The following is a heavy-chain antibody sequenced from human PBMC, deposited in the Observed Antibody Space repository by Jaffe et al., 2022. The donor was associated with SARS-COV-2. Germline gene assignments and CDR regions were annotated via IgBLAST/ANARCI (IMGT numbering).Heavy chain of an antibody. V-gene: IGHV3-23*04. D-gene: IGHD6-19*01. CDR2: ISDSGAIT. CDR3: AKRNGAVVAGSFDC. J-gene: IGHJ4*02. Sequence: VQLVESGGGLVQPGGSLRLSCAASGFTFSTYAITWVRQAPGKGLEWVSSISDSGAITYYAASVTGRFTISRDNSKNTVYLQMHSLRAEDTAIYYCAKRNGAVVAGSFDCWGQGDLVTVSS. CDR1: GFTFSTYA.